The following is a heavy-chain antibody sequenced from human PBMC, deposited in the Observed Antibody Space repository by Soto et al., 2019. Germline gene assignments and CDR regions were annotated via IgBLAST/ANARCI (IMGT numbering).Heavy chain of an antibody. V-gene: IGHV1-46*01. CDR3: ARNQAEVLEWLLWPKYYGMDV. CDR2: INPSGGST. D-gene: IGHD3-3*01. Sequence: ASVRVSCSASGYTFTSYYMHWVRQAPEQGLEWMGIINPSGGSTSYAQKFQGRVTMTRDTSTSTVYMELSSLRSEDTAAYYCARNQAEVLEWLLWPKYYGMDVWGQGTTVTVSS. J-gene: IGHJ6*02. CDR1: GYTFTSYY.